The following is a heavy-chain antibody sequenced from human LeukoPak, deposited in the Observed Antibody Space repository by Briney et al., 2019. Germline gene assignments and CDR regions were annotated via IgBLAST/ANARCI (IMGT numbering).Heavy chain of an antibody. D-gene: IGHD4-17*01. CDR3: ATVGYGDYVEYYYGMDV. J-gene: IGHJ6*02. V-gene: IGHV1-2*02. CDR2: INPNSGGT. Sequence: ASVKVSCKASGYSFTDYYMHWVRQAPGQGLEWMGWINPNSGGTNSAQRFQGRVTMTRDTSISTAYMELSSLRSEDTAVYYCATVGYGDYVEYYYGMDVWGQGTTVTVSS. CDR1: GYSFTDYY.